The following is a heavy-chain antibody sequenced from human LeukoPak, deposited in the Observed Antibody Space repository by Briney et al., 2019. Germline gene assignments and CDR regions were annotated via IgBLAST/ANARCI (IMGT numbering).Heavy chain of an antibody. V-gene: IGHV4-39*07. CDR1: VGSISSSSYY. CDR2: IYYSGST. J-gene: IGHJ4*02. CDR3: AREGPAMVKDY. Sequence: PSETLSLTCTVSVGSISSSSYYWGWIRQPPGKGLEWIGSIYYSGSTYYNPSLKSRVTISVDTSKNQFSLKLSSVTAADTAVYYCAREGPAMVKDYWGQGTLVTVSS. D-gene: IGHD5-18*01.